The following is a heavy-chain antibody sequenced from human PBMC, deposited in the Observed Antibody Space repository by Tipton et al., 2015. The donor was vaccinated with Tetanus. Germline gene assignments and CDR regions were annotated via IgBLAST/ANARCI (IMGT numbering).Heavy chain of an antibody. J-gene: IGHJ4*02. V-gene: IGHV4-31*03. Sequence: TLSLTCTVSGGSIRGGGYYWSWIRQHPERGLEWMGYIYYTGNTYYNPSLKSRVTISVDTSKNLFSLNLTSVTAADTAVYYCARGSRYYFDSWGQGTLATVSS. CDR2: IYYTGNT. CDR1: GGSIRGGGYY. CDR3: ARGSRYYFDS.